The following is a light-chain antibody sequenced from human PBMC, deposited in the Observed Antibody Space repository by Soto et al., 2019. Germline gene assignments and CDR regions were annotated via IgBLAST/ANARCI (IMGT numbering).Light chain of an antibody. J-gene: IGKJ5*01. CDR3: QQYNNSPIT. CDR1: QSVSRN. Sequence: EILMTQSPATLSVSPGERATLSCGASQSVSRNLAWYQQQPGQAPMLLIYGASTRATGIPARFSGSGSGTEFTLTISSLQSEDFAVYYCQQYNNSPITFGQGTRLEIK. V-gene: IGKV3-15*01. CDR2: GAS.